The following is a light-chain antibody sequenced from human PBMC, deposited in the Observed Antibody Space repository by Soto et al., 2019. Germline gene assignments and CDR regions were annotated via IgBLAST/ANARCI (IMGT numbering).Light chain of an antibody. Sequence: EIVLTQSPGTLSLSPGERATLSCRASQSVRSNYLAWYQQKPGQAPRLLISAASSRATGIPDRFSGSGSGTDFTLTISRLEPEDFAVYYFQQYGSSRTFGQGTKVEVK. V-gene: IGKV3-20*01. CDR3: QQYGSSRT. CDR2: AAS. CDR1: QSVRSNY. J-gene: IGKJ1*01.